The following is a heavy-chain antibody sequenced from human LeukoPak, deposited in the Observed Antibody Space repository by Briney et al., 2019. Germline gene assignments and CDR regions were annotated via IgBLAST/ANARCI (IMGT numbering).Heavy chain of an antibody. J-gene: IGHJ4*02. CDR2: VSGSGGNT. Sequence: GGSLRLSCAASGFTFTNSAMTWVRQAPGKGLEWVSTVSGSGGNTYYADSVKGRFTISRDNSENTLYLQMNSHRAQHTAVYYCAKSLAVPGSPDYWGQGTLVTVSS. D-gene: IGHD6-19*01. CDR3: AKSLAVPGSPDY. V-gene: IGHV3-23*01. CDR1: GFTFTNSA.